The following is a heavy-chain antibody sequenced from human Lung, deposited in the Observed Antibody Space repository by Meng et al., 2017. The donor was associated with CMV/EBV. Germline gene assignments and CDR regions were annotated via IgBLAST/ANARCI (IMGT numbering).Heavy chain of an antibody. CDR3: ARDGGKYCSSTSCKSKYYYYGRDV. Sequence: SXTLSLXCTVSGGSISSSSYYWGWIRQPPGKGLEWIGSIYYSGSTYYNPSLKSRVTISVDTSKNQFSLKLSSVTAADTAVYYCARDGGKYCSSTSCKSKYYYYGRDVWXQGTTVTVSS. CDR2: IYYSGST. V-gene: IGHV4-39*07. J-gene: IGHJ6*02. CDR1: GGSISSSSYY. D-gene: IGHD2-2*01.